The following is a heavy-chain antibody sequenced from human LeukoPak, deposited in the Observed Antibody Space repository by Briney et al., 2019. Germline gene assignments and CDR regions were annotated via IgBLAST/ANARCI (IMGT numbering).Heavy chain of an antibody. CDR3: TPRGARGYSYGDY. D-gene: IGHD5-18*01. V-gene: IGHV3-49*04. Sequence: GGSLRLSCAASGFTFSSYGMSWVRQAPGKGLEWVGFIRSKAYGGTTEYAASVKDRFTISRDDSKSIAYLQMNSLKTEDTAVYYCTPRGARGYSYGDYWGQGTLVTVSS. CDR2: IRSKAYGGTT. CDR1: GFTFSSYG. J-gene: IGHJ4*02.